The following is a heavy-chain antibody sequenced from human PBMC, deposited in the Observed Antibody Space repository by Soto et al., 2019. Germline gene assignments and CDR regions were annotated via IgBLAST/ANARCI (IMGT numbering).Heavy chain of an antibody. CDR3: AGTSSLQWYYMDV. D-gene: IGHD1-7*01. CDR2: IYYSGST. CDR1: GGSISSYY. J-gene: IGHJ6*03. V-gene: IGHV4-59*03. Sequence: PSETLSLTCTVSGGSISSYYLSWIRQPPGKGLEWIGYIYYSGSTNYNPSLKSRVTISVDTSKNQFSLHLNSVTPEDTAVYYCAGTSSLQWYYMDVWDKGTTVTVSS.